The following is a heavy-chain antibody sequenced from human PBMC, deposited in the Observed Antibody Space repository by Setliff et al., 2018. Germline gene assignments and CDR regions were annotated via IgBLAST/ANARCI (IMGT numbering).Heavy chain of an antibody. CDR2: IYIGGSA. D-gene: IGHD6-19*01. CDR3: AREQWLDPPGYYYMDV. Sequence: SETLSLTCTVSGGSISSYYWSWIRQPAGKGLEWIGHIYIGGSANYNPYLKSRVTMSIDTSKNQFYLKLNSVTAADMAVYYCAREQWLDPPGYYYMDVWAKGTTVTVSS. V-gene: IGHV4-4*07. J-gene: IGHJ6*03. CDR1: GGSISSYY.